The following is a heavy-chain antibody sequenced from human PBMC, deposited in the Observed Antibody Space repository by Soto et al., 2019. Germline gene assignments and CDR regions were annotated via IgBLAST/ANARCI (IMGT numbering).Heavy chain of an antibody. CDR3: ARDVVRSTAGDS. D-gene: IGHD2-15*01. CDR1: GGTFSTSS. Sequence: QLQLVQSGTEVKEPGSSVKVSCKASGGTFSTSSFVWVRQGPGQGLEWMGGIIPIFTRTNFAQKFQGRVTFSADESTRTTYMELSSLTSEDTAIYYCARDVVRSTAGDSWGHGKLVTVSS. CDR2: IIPIFTRT. V-gene: IGHV1-69*01. J-gene: IGHJ5*01.